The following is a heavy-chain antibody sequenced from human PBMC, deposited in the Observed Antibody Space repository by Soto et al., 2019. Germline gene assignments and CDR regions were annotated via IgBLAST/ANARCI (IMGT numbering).Heavy chain of an antibody. D-gene: IGHD6-13*01. J-gene: IGHJ4*02. CDR2: ISHSGST. CDR1: GGSFSGYY. Sequence: SETLSLTCAVYGGSFSGYYCSWVRQPPGKGLEWIGEISHSGSTNYNSSLESRATISVDTSKNQLFLKLSSVTAADTAVYYCVRALAAVQEWGQGTPVTAPQ. V-gene: IGHV4-34*01. CDR3: VRALAAVQE.